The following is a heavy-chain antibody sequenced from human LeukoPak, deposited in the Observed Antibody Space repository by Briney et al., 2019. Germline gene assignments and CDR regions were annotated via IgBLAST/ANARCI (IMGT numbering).Heavy chain of an antibody. CDR1: GGSISSGNYY. V-gene: IGHV4-39*02. Sequence: PSQTLSLTCTVSGGSISSGNYYWDWIRQPPGKGLEWIGSVYYGRSPYFNPSLESRATISVDTSKNHFSLKMSSVTAADTAVYYCARSSGTGTFSYWGQGTLVTVSS. D-gene: IGHD6-25*01. J-gene: IGHJ4*02. CDR3: ARSSGTGTFSY. CDR2: VYYGRSP.